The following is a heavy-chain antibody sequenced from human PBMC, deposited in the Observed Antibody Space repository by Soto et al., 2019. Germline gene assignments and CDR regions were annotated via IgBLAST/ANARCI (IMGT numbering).Heavy chain of an antibody. CDR2: IYYSGST. V-gene: IGHV4-31*03. Sequence: SETLSLTCTVSGGSLSSGGYYWSWIRQHPGKDLEWLGYIYYSGSTYYNPSLKSRVTISVDTSKNQFSLELGSVTAADTAVYYCARYDYNNNIYAIDYWGQGALVTVSS. CDR1: GGSLSSGGYY. D-gene: IGHD3-22*01. CDR3: ARYDYNNNIYAIDY. J-gene: IGHJ4*02.